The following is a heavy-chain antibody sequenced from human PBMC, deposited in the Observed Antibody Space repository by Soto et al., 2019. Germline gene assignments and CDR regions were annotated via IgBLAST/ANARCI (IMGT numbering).Heavy chain of an antibody. CDR3: ARDYCSGGSCYRGGPDY. CDR1: GFTFSDYY. Sequence: PGGSLRLSCAASGFTFSDYYMSWIRQAPGKGLEWVSYISSSSSYTNYADSVKGRFTISRDNAKNSLYLQMNSLRAEDTAVYYCARDYCSGGSCYRGGPDYWGQGTLVTVSS. CDR2: ISSSSSYT. J-gene: IGHJ4*02. D-gene: IGHD2-15*01. V-gene: IGHV3-11*05.